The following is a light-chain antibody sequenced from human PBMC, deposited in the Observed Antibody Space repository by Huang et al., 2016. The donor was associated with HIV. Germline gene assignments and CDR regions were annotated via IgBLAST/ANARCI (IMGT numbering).Light chain of an antibody. CDR3: QQRSSWPRVT. CDR2: DAS. Sequence: EIVLTQSPATLSLSPGERATLSCRASQSVSRFLAWYQQKAGQAPRLLIYDASNRAIDSPAMFSGSGSGTEFTLTISSLEPEDFAVYYCQQRSSWPRVTFGGGTKVELK. V-gene: IGKV3-11*01. J-gene: IGKJ4*01. CDR1: QSVSRF.